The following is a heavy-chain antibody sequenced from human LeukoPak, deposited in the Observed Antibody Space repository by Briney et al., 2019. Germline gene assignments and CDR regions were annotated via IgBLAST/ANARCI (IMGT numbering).Heavy chain of an antibody. V-gene: IGHV3-48*03. Sequence: GGSLRLSCTASGFTSRSYEMIWVRQAAGKGLEWVAYINGGGSRMLYADSVKGRFTISRDDAKNSLYLQMNSLRTEDTGVYSCARESDSGGYRFDYWGQGSLVTVSS. CDR3: ARESDSGGYRFDY. J-gene: IGHJ4*02. CDR2: INGGGSRM. CDR1: GFTSRSYE. D-gene: IGHD3-22*01.